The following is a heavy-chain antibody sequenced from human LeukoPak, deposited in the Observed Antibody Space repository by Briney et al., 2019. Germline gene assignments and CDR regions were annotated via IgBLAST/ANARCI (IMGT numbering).Heavy chain of an antibody. J-gene: IGHJ4*02. D-gene: IGHD3-9*01. CDR3: ARGLYDILTGYADY. CDR1: GYTFTSYD. CDR2: MNPNSGNT. Sequence: ASVKVSCKASGYTFTSYDINWVRQATGQRLEWMGWMNPNSGNTGYAQKFQGRVTMTRNTSISTAYMELSSLRSEDTAVYYCARGLYDILTGYADYWGQGTLVTVSS. V-gene: IGHV1-8*01.